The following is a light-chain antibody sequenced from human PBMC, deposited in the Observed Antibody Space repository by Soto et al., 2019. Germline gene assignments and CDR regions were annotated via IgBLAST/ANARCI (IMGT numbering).Light chain of an antibody. V-gene: IGKV3-15*01. CDR3: QQYIRWPLT. J-gene: IGKJ4*01. Sequence: EMVVTQSPATLSVSPGERATLSCRASQDVSSNLAWYQQKPGQDPRLLIYGASTMATGTPARFSGSGSGTEFTLTISSLQSEDYAVYFCQQYIRWPLTFGGGTKVEIK. CDR1: QDVSSN. CDR2: GAS.